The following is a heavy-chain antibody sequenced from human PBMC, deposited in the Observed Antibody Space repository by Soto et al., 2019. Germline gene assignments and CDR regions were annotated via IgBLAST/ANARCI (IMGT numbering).Heavy chain of an antibody. CDR1: GGTFSSYT. CDR2: IIPNSGNT. J-gene: IGHJ4*02. Sequence: ASVKVSCKASGGTFSSYTISWVRQAPGQGLEWMGRIIPNSGNTGYAQKFQGRVTMTRNTSISTAYMELSSLRSEDTAVYYCARGRHGKVRYYGFWSGPAPIFYFDYWGQGTLVTVSS. CDR3: ARGRHGKVRYYGFWSGPAPIFYFDY. D-gene: IGHD3-3*01. V-gene: IGHV1-8*02.